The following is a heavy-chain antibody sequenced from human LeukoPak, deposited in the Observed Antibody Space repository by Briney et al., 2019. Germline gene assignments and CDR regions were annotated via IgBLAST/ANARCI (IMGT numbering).Heavy chain of an antibody. CDR3: ARDPGRGYSGYDHYFDY. CDR1: GFTFSSYW. Sequence: RAGGSLRLSCAASGFTFSSYWMHWVRQAPGKGLEWVSSISSSSSYIYYADSVKGRFTISRDNAKNSLYLQMNSLRAEDTAVYYCARDPGRGYSGYDHYFDYWGQGTLVTVSS. D-gene: IGHD5-12*01. V-gene: IGHV3-21*01. CDR2: ISSSSSYI. J-gene: IGHJ4*02.